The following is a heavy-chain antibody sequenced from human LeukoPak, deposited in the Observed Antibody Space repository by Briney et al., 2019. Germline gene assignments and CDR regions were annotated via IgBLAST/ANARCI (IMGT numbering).Heavy chain of an antibody. CDR1: GFTFSSYG. CDR3: AKGPLGYCSSTSCSY. J-gene: IGHJ4*02. Sequence: HAGGSLRLSCAASGFTFSSYGMHWVRQAPGKGLEWVAFIRYDGSNKYYADSVKGRFTISRDNSKNTLYLQMNSLRAEDTTVYYCAKGPLGYCSSTSCSYWGQGTLVTVSS. V-gene: IGHV3-30*02. D-gene: IGHD2-2*01. CDR2: IRYDGSNK.